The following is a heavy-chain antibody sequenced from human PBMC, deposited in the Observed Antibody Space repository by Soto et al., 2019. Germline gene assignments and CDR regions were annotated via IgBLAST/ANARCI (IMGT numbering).Heavy chain of an antibody. V-gene: IGHV1-3*01. J-gene: IGHJ2*01. CDR1: GYTFSNYG. Sequence: ASVKVSCKASGYTFSNYGIHWVRQAPGQRLEWMGWINAGNGNTKYSEKFQGRVTMTRDTSASTAYMELSSLRSEDTAVYFCARSGYSSGWYHWYFDFWGRGTLVTVSS. D-gene: IGHD6-19*01. CDR2: INAGNGNT. CDR3: ARSGYSSGWYHWYFDF.